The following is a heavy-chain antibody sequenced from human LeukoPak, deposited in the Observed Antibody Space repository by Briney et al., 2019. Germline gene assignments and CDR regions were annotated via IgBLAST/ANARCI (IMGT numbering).Heavy chain of an antibody. Sequence: SETLSRTCTVSGGSISSCYWSWIRQPPGKGLEWIGYIYYSGSTTYNPSRKSRVTISVDTSKNQFSLKLSSVTAADTAVYYCARDKYSRGWYGLNWYFDLWGRGTLVTVSS. CDR1: GGSISSCY. CDR2: IYYSGST. V-gene: IGHV4-59*01. D-gene: IGHD6-19*01. CDR3: ARDKYSRGWYGLNWYFDL. J-gene: IGHJ2*01.